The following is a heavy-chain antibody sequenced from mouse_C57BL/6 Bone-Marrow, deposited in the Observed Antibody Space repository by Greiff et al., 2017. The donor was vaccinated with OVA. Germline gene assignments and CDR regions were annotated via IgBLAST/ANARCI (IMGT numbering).Heavy chain of an antibody. J-gene: IGHJ1*03. CDR2: IDPSDSYT. D-gene: IGHD2-4*01. CDR1: GYTFTSYW. CDR3: ARSEYDYAPWYFDV. V-gene: IGHV1-59*01. Sequence: QVQLKESGAELVRPGTSVKLSCKASGYTFTSYWMHWVKQRPGQGLEWIGVIDPSDSYTNYNQKFKGKATLTVDTSSSPAYMQLSSLTSEDSAVYDWARSEYDYAPWYFDVWGKGTTGTVSS.